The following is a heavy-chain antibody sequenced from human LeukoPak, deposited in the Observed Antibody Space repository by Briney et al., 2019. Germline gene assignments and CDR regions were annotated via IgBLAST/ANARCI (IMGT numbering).Heavy chain of an antibody. V-gene: IGHV4-39*01. CDR1: GGSIISGSYY. J-gene: IGHJ4*02. D-gene: IGHD5-24*01. Sequence: SETLSLTCTVSGGSIISGSYYWGWIRQPPGKGLEWIGSIYYSGSTYHNPSLKSRVTISVDTSKNQFSLKLSSVTAADTAVYSCARLRDGYNFFDYWGQGALVTVSS. CDR2: IYYSGST. CDR3: ARLRDGYNFFDY.